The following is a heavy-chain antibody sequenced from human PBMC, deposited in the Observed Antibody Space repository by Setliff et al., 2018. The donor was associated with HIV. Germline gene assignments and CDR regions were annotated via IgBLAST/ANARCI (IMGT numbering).Heavy chain of an antibody. J-gene: IGHJ4*03. V-gene: IGHV3-53*01. CDR1: GFTVSSNY. CDR2: IYVAATT. CDR3: ARSPQGGYFDH. Sequence: PGGSLRLSCAASGFTVSSNYMHWVRQAPGKGLEWVSKIYVAATTYYYADSVKGRFTFSRDNSKNTVYLQMNNLRVEDTAVYYCARSPQGGYFDHWGQGTLVTVSS.